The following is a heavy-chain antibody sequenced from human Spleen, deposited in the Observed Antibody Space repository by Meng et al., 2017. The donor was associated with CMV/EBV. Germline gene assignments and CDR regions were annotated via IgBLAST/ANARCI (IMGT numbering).Heavy chain of an antibody. D-gene: IGHD6-19*01. CDR3: ARVPSYSSGWYYFDY. V-gene: IGHV3-48*01. J-gene: IGHJ4*02. CDR2: INYNSGTI. CDR1: GFIFGSYS. Sequence: GESLKISCAASGFIFGSYSINWVRQAPGKGLEWISYINYNSGTIYYADSVKGRFTISRDNSKNTLYLQMNSLRAEDTAVYYCARVPSYSSGWYYFDYWGQGTLVTVSS.